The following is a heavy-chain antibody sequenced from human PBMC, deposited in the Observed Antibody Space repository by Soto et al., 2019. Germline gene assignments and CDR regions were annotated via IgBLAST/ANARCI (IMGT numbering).Heavy chain of an antibody. J-gene: IGHJ4*02. V-gene: IGHV4-39*01. CDR3: ARPATYYYGSGSPPPCDY. CDR2: IYYSGST. D-gene: IGHD3-10*01. CDR1: GGSISSSSYY. Sequence: SETLSLTCTVSGGSISSSSYYWGWIRQPPGKGLEWIGSIYYSGSTYYNPSLKSRVTISVDTSKNQFSLKLSSVTAADTAVYYCARPATYYYGSGSPPPCDYWGQGTLVTVSS.